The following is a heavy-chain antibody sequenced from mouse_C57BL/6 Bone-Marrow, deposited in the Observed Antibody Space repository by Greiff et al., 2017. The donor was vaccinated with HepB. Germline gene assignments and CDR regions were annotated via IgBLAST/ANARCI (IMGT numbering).Heavy chain of an antibody. V-gene: IGHV1-53*01. CDR3: AREGYYYGSSAGFAY. CDR2: INPSNGGT. D-gene: IGHD1-1*01. CDR1: GYTFTSYW. J-gene: IGHJ3*01. Sequence: VKLQQPGTELVKPGASVKLSCKASGYTFTSYWMHWVKQRPGQGLEWIGNINPSNGGTNYNEKFKSKATLTVDKSSSTAYMQLSSLTSEDSAVYYCAREGYYYGSSAGFAYWGQGTLVTVSA.